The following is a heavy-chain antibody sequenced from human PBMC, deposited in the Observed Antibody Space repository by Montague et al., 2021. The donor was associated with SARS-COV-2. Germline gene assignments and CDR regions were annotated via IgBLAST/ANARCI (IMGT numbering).Heavy chain of an antibody. V-gene: IGHV3-7*04. J-gene: IGHJ5*02. CDR3: ARGPRVVAATLWFDP. Sequence: SLRLSCAASGFTFTSYWMAWVRQAPGKGLGWVASLKENGSERYILDSVKGRFTISRDNAKDSLYLQMNSLRAEDTAVYYCARGPRVVAATLWFDPWGQGTQVTVSS. CDR1: GFTFTSYW. D-gene: IGHD2-15*01. CDR2: LKENGSER.